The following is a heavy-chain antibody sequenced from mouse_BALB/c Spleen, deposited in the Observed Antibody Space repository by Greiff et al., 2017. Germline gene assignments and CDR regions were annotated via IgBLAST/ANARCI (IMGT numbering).Heavy chain of an antibody. CDR3: ARHGYYRYDDGAWFAY. D-gene: IGHD2-14*01. CDR2: FYPGSGSI. CDR1: GYTFTEYI. Sequence: QVQLKQSGAELVKPGASVKLSCKASGYTFTEYIIHWVKQRSGQGLEWIGWFYPGSGSIKYNEKFKDKATLTADKSSSTVYMELSRLTSEDSAVYFCARHGYYRYDDGAWFAYWGQGTLVTVSA. V-gene: IGHV1-62-2*01. J-gene: IGHJ3*01.